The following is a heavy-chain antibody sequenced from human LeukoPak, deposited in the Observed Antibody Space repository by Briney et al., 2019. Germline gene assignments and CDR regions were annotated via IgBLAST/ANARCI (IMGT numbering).Heavy chain of an antibody. V-gene: IGHV4-61*02. CDR3: ARGGYSSP. CDR1: GGSISSGSYY. Sequence: SETLPLTCTVSGGSISSGSYYWSWIRQPAGKGLEWIGRIYTSGSTNYNPPLKSRVTISVDTSKNQFSLKLSSVTAADTAVYYCARGGYSSPWGQGTLVTVSS. CDR2: IYTSGST. J-gene: IGHJ5*02. D-gene: IGHD6-13*01.